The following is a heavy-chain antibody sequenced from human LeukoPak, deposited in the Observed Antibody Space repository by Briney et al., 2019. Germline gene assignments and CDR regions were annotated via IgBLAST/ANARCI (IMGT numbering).Heavy chain of an antibody. J-gene: IGHJ4*02. CDR2: TYYRSKWYS. V-gene: IGHV6-1*01. Sequence: SQTPSLTCAISGDSVSSNSAAWNWIRQSPSRGLEWLGRTYYRSKWYSNYAVSVRSRITINPDTSKNQFSLQLNSVTPEDTAVYYCARDHMGDIVLDYWGQGTLVTVSS. D-gene: IGHD5-12*01. CDR3: ARDHMGDIVLDY. CDR1: GDSVSSNSAA.